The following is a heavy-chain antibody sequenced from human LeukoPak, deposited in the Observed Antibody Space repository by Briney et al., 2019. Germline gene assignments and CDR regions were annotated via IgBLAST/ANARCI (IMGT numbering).Heavy chain of an antibody. V-gene: IGHV3-30*01. Sequence: PGGSLRLSCAASGFTFSSYAMHWVRQAPGKGLEWVAVISSDGSNKYYGDSVTGRFTISRDNSKNTVYLQMNSLRAEDTAVYYWGGGGVGGDDAFDIWGQGTRVTVSS. J-gene: IGHJ3*02. CDR1: GFTFSSYA. D-gene: IGHD3-16*01. CDR2: ISSDGSNK. CDR3: GGGGVGGDDAFDI.